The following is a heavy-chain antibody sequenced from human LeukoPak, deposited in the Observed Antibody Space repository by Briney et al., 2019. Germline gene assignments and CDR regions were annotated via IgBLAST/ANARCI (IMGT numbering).Heavy chain of an antibody. J-gene: IGHJ6*03. V-gene: IGHV3-48*01. CDR2: ISFSGSSI. D-gene: IGHD6-19*01. CDR3: ARVTSQAVADSYYYYMDV. CDR1: GFTFSIYS. Sequence: PGGSLRLSCAASGFTFSIYSMNWGREAPGKGLEWVSFISFSGSSIYYADSVKGRFTISCDNAKSSLYLQMNSMRAEDTAVYYCARVTSQAVADSYYYYMDVWGKGTTVTVSS.